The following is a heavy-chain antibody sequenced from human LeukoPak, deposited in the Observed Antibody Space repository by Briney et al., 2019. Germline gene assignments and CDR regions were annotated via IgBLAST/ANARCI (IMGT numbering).Heavy chain of an antibody. Sequence: SETLSLTCTVSGGSISSGGHYWNWIRQHPGKGLEWIGYIYYSGSTDYNPSLKSRVTISVDASKNQFSLKLSSVTAADTAVYYCARAYYGSGSYYTHWGQGTLVTVSS. J-gene: IGHJ4*02. CDR3: ARAYYGSGSYYTH. CDR1: GGSISSGGHY. D-gene: IGHD3-10*01. V-gene: IGHV4-31*03. CDR2: IYYSGST.